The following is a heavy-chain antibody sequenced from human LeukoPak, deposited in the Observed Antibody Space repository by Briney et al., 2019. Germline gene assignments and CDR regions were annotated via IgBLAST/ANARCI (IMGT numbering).Heavy chain of an antibody. D-gene: IGHD2-15*01. CDR1: GGSFSGYY. Sequence: SETLSLTCAVYGGSFSGYYWSWIRQPPGKGLEWIGEINHSGSTNYNPSLKSRVTISVDTSKNQFSLKLSSVTAADTAVYYCARVVVVAATGGYFDYWGQGTLVSVST. J-gene: IGHJ4*02. CDR3: ARVVVVAATGGYFDY. V-gene: IGHV4-34*01. CDR2: INHSGST.